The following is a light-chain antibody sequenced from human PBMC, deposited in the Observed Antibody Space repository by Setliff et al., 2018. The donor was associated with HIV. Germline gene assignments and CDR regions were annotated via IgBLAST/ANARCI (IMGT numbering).Light chain of an antibody. CDR3: SSYTSSITYV. CDR1: SSDVGGYNY. J-gene: IGLJ1*01. CDR2: EVS. V-gene: IGLV2-14*01. Sequence: QSALTQPASVSGSPGQSITISCTGTSSDVGGYNYVSWYQQHPGKAPKLMIYEVSNRPSGVSNRFSGSKSGNTASLTISGLQAEDEADYYCSSYTSSITYVFGTGTKGTV.